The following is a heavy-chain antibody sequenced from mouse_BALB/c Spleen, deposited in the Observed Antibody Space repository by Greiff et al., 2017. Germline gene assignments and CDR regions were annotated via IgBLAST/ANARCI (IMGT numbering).Heavy chain of an antibody. D-gene: IGHD1-2*01. J-gene: IGHJ4*01. CDR3: ARGCYGDHYYAMDY. CDR2: ISDGGSDT. CDR1: GFTFTDYS. V-gene: IGHV5-4*02. Sequence: VQLVESGAGLVKPGGSLKISCTASGFTFTDYSLYWVRQTPEKRLEWVGTISDGGSDTYYHDNVKGRFTITRDNAKNNLYLQMSSLKSEDTAMYYCARGCYGDHYYAMDYWGQGTSVTVSS.